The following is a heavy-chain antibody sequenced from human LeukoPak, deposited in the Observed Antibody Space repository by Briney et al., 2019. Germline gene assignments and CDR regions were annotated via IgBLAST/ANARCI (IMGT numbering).Heavy chain of an antibody. Sequence: SETLSLTCAVYGGSFSGYYWSWIRQPPGKGLDWIGEINHSGSTNYNPSLKSRVTISVDTSKNQFSLNLSSVTAADTAVYYCARGPRADDSSGYPVDYWGQGTLVTVSS. CDR2: INHSGST. V-gene: IGHV4-34*01. J-gene: IGHJ4*02. D-gene: IGHD3-22*01. CDR3: ARGPRADDSSGYPVDY. CDR1: GGSFSGYY.